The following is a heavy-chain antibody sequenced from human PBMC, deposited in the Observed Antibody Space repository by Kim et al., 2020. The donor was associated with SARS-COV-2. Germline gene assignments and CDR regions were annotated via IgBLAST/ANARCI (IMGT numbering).Heavy chain of an antibody. J-gene: IGHJ4*02. Sequence: SETLSLTCTVSGGSISSYYWSWIRQPPGKGLEWIGYIYYSGSTNYNPSLKSRVTISVDTSKNQFSLKLSSVTAADTAVYYCARFHGDRDYWGQGTLVTVSS. V-gene: IGHV4-59*08. CDR2: IYYSGST. CDR3: ARFHGDRDY. CDR1: GGSISSYY. D-gene: IGHD4-17*01.